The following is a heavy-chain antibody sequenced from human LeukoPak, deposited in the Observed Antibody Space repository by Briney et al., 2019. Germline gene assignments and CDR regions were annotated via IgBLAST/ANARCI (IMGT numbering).Heavy chain of an antibody. CDR3: AXXXSSTWYGGFDP. V-gene: IGHV1-18*01. CDR2: ISTSTGNI. Sequence: ASVKVSCKASGSTFTSRGISWVRQAPGQGLEWMGGISTSTGNINYAQKLQGRVSMTTDTSTTTVYMELRSLTSDDTAVYYCAXXXSSTWYGGFDPWGQGTLVTVSS. CDR1: GSTFTSRG. D-gene: IGHD6-13*01. J-gene: IGHJ5*02.